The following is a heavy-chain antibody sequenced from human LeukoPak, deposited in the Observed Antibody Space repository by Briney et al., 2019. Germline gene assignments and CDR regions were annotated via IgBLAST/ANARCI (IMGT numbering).Heavy chain of an antibody. Sequence: GGPLRLSCAASGFTFDDYGMSWVRQAPGKGLEWVSGINWNGGSTGYADSVKGRFTISRDNAKNSLYLQMNSLRAEDTALYYCAREDQLGSSLYYYYYMDVWGKGTTVTVSS. CDR1: GFTFDDYG. CDR2: INWNGGST. J-gene: IGHJ6*03. D-gene: IGHD6-6*01. CDR3: AREDQLGSSLYYYYYMDV. V-gene: IGHV3-20*04.